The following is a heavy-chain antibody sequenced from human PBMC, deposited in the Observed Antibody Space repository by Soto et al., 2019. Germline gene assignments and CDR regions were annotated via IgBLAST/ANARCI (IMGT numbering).Heavy chain of an antibody. CDR2: IIPVFSTA. V-gene: IGHV1-69*01. J-gene: IGHJ4*02. D-gene: IGHD3-22*01. Sequence: SVKVSCKASGVLFSSYAISWVRQAPGQGLEWVGGIIPVFSTAYYAQKFQGRVTITADESTNTAYMELSSLRSEDTAMYYCARGGSGYVWFNEFWGQGSLVTVSS. CDR1: GVLFSSYA. CDR3: ARGGSGYVWFNEF.